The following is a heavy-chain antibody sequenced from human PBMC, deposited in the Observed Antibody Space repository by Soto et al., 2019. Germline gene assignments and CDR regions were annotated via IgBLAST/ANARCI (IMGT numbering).Heavy chain of an antibody. D-gene: IGHD2-2*01. CDR2: LIPISGKT. CDR3: ARDGEAYCSRVNCYVGPFGYYYYGMDV. Sequence: QVQLVQSGTEVKKPGSSVKVSCKASGGSVSSYGISWVRQAPGQGLEWVGTLIPISGKTDYAQKFQGRVTITADESTNAVYMELCSMRSEDTAVYYCARDGEAYCSRVNCYVGPFGYYYYGMDVWGQGTTVSISS. V-gene: IGHV1-69*18. CDR1: GGSVSSYG. J-gene: IGHJ6*02.